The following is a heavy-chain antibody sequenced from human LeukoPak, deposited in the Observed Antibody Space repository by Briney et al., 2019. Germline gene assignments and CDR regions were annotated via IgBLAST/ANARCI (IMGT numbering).Heavy chain of an antibody. Sequence: GRSLRLSCAASGFTFSSYGMHWVRQAPGKGLEWVAVILNDGSQEKYAASVKGRFTISRDNSKNTLYLQMNSLRAEDTAVYYCASIAAAGTFDYWGQGTLVTVSS. CDR2: ILNDGSQE. V-gene: IGHV3-33*01. D-gene: IGHD6-13*01. CDR3: ASIAAAGTFDY. J-gene: IGHJ4*02. CDR1: GFTFSSYG.